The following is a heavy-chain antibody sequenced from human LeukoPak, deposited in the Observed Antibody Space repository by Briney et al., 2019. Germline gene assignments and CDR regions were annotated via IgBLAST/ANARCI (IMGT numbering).Heavy chain of an antibody. D-gene: IGHD5-12*01. CDR1: GGSISSHF. V-gene: IGHV4-59*11. CDR2: IYKSETT. J-gene: IGHJ4*02. CDR3: VTGFGWLPDY. Sequence: SETLSLTCTVSGGSISSHFWTWIRQPPGRGLEWIGYIYKSETTNYSPSLRSRVTISADTSKNQFSLKLSSVTAADTAVYYCVTGFGWLPDYWGQGTPVTVSS.